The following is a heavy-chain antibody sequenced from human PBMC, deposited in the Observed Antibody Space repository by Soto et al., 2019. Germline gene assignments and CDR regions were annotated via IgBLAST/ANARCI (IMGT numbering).Heavy chain of an antibody. J-gene: IGHJ4*02. D-gene: IGHD6-13*01. V-gene: IGHV4-59*01. CDR2: IYYSGST. Sequence: SETLSLTCTVSGGSISSYYWSWIRQPPGKGLEWIGYIYYSGSTNYNPSLKSRVNISVDTSKNQFSLKLSSVTAADTAVYYCAKSQGVSDSSSWYYFDYWGQGTLVTVSS. CDR3: AKSQGVSDSSSWYYFDY. CDR1: GGSISSYY.